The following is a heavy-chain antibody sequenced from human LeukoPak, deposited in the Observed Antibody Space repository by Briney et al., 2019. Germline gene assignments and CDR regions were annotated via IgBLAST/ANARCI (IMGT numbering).Heavy chain of an antibody. V-gene: IGHV3-21*01. Sequence: GGSLRLSCAASGFTFSSYSMNWVRQAPGKGLEWVSSISSSGSYISYPDSVKGRFTISRDNAKNSLFLQMNSLRAEDTAVYYCARVGCRGGSCSSRGDYYYGMDVWGQGTTVTVSS. CDR3: ARVGCRGGSCSSRGDYYYGMDV. CDR1: GFTFSSYS. CDR2: ISSSGSYI. J-gene: IGHJ6*02. D-gene: IGHD2-15*01.